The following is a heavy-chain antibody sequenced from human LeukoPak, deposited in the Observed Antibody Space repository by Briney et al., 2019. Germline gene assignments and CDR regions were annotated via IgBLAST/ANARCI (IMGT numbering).Heavy chain of an antibody. Sequence: SETLSLTCTVSGGSISSGDNYWGWIRQPPGKGLEWIGNIYYSGSTYYNPSLKSRLTMSVDTSKNQFSLKLSSVTAADTAVYYCARGRRSITIFGVISASFDYWGQGTLVTVSS. CDR3: ARGRRSITIFGVISASFDY. J-gene: IGHJ4*02. CDR1: GGSISSGDNY. CDR2: IYYSGST. V-gene: IGHV4-30-4*08. D-gene: IGHD3-3*01.